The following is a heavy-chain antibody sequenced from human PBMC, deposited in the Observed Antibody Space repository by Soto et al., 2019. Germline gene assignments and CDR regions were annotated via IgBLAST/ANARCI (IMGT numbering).Heavy chain of an antibody. Sequence: SVKVSCKASGGTFSRYAISWLRQAPGQGLEWMGGIIPIFGTANYAQKLQGRVTITADESTSTAYMELSSLRSEDTAVYYCARDWASYDSSGYFDAFDIWGQGTMVTVSS. CDR1: GGTFSRYA. V-gene: IGHV1-69*13. J-gene: IGHJ3*02. CDR3: ARDWASYDSSGYFDAFDI. CDR2: IIPIFGTA. D-gene: IGHD3-22*01.